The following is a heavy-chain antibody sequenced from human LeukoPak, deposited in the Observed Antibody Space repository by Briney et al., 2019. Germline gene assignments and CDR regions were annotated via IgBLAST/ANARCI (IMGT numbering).Heavy chain of an antibody. V-gene: IGHV3-13*01. CDR1: GFSFNIYD. CDR3: ARVMKRRASWSGYHDY. D-gene: IGHD3-3*01. Sequence: GGSLRLSCAASGFSFNIYDMHWVRQVTGEGLEWVSGIGSTGDTYYLGSVQRRFIISRDNAKNSLYLQMNSLSAGDTAIYYCARVMKRRASWSGYHDYWGQGALVTVS. J-gene: IGHJ4*02. CDR2: IGSTGDT.